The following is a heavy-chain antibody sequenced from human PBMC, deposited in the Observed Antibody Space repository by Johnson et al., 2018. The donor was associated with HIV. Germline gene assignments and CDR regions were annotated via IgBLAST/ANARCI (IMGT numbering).Heavy chain of an antibody. D-gene: IGHD3-22*01. CDR2: IKQDGSEK. V-gene: IGHV3-7*01. J-gene: IGHJ3*02. CDR1: GFTFSNYW. CDR3: ARDPSGYYLFYAFDI. Sequence: VQLVESGGGLVQPGGSLRLSCAASGFTFSNYWMSWVRQAPGKGLEWVANIKQDGSEKHYVDSAKGRFNISRDNAKKSLYLQMNSLRAEDTAVYYCARDPSGYYLFYAFDIWGQGTMVTVSS.